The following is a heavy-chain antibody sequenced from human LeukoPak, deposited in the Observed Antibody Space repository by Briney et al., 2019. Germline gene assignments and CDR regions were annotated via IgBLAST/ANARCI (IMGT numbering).Heavy chain of an antibody. CDR2: IYHSGST. CDR3: ARQSDTNGPGS. D-gene: IGHD2-8*01. Sequence: GSLRLSCAASGFTFSSYWMSWVRQAPGKGLEWIGEIYHSGSTNYNPSLKSRVTISLDKSRNHFSLKLNSVTAADTAVYYCARQSDTNGPGSWGQGTLVTVSS. CDR1: GFTFSSYW. J-gene: IGHJ4*02. V-gene: IGHV4-4*02.